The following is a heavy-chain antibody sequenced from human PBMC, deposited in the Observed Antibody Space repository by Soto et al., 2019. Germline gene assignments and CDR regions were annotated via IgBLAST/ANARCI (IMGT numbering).Heavy chain of an antibody. D-gene: IGHD2-2*01. V-gene: IGHV3-30*18. CDR3: AKRKYCPSTTSFDY. CDR2: ISYDGSNK. CDR1: GFTFSSYG. J-gene: IGHJ4*02. Sequence: PGGSLRLSCAASGFTFSSYGMHWVRQAPGKGLEWVAVISYDGSNKYYADSVKGRFTISRDNSKNTLYLQMSSLRAEDTAVYYCAKRKYCPSTTSFDYWGQGTLVTVSS.